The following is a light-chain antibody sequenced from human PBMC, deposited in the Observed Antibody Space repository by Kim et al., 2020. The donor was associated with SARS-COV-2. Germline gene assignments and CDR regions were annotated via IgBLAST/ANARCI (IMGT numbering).Light chain of an antibody. CDR1: QSLGNSE. CDR2: GAS. CDR3: QQYGMTPLS. J-gene: IGKJ5*01. V-gene: IGKV3-20*01. Sequence: VLTQSPGTLSLSPGKSATLSCRTSQSLGNSELAWYHQRPGQTPRLLIYGASTRATGVSERFIGSGSGADFALTISRLESDDFAVYYCQQYGMTPLSFGPGTRLEIK.